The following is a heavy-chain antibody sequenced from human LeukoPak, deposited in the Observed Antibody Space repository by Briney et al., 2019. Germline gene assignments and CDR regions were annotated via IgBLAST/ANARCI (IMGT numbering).Heavy chain of an antibody. Sequence: SETLSLTCTVSGASISSFYWSWIRQPPGKGLEWIGYVYDSGSIKYNPSLRSRVTISVDTSKNQFSLNLSSVTAADTAVYYCTRHGPRRCRGGSCSKGYFDYWGQGTLVTVSS. D-gene: IGHD2-15*01. J-gene: IGHJ4*02. CDR2: VYDSGSI. CDR3: TRHGPRRCRGGSCSKGYFDY. CDR1: GASISSFY. V-gene: IGHV4-59*08.